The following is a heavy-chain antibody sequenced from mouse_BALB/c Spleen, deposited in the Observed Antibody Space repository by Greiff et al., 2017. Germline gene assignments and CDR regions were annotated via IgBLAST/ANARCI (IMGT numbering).Heavy chain of an antibody. J-gene: IGHJ2*01. Sequence: QVQLKQPGAELVRPGASVKLSCKASGYTFTSYWLNWVKQRPGQGLEWIGNIYPSDSYTNYNQKFKDKATLTVDKSSSTAYMQLSSPTSEDSAVYYCTRSHYDYDFDYWGQGTTLTVSS. V-gene: IGHV1-69*02. CDR2: IYPSDSYT. CDR3: TRSHYDYDFDY. D-gene: IGHD2-4*01. CDR1: GYTFTSYW.